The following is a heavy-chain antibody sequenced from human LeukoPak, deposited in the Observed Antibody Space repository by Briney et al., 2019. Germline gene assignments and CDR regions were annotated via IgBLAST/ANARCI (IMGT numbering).Heavy chain of an antibody. J-gene: IGHJ4*02. D-gene: IGHD3-10*01. CDR1: GFTVSSNY. CDR2: ISYDGSNK. V-gene: IGHV3-30*03. Sequence: GGSLRLSCAASGFTVSSNYMSWVRQAPGKGLEWVAVISYDGSNKNYADSVKGRFTISRENSKNTLYLQMNSLRVEDTAVYYCARPLYSYGSGSSYFDHWGQGTLVSVSS. CDR3: ARPLYSYGSGSSYFDH.